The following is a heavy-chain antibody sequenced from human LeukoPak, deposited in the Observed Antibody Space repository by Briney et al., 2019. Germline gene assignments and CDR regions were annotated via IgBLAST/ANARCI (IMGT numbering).Heavy chain of an antibody. Sequence: GGSLRLSCVASGFTFSNYWMHWVRQPPGKGLVWVSRIYVDGRTTNYADSVKGRLTISRDNAKNTVHLEMNSLSVEDTATYYCIRDFRSADLWGQGTLVTVTS. CDR2: IYVDGRTT. V-gene: IGHV3-74*01. J-gene: IGHJ5*02. CDR1: GFTFSNYW. CDR3: IRDFRSADL.